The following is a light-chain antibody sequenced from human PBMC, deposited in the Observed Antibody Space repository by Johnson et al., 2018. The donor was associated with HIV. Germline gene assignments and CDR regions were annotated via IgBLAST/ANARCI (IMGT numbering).Light chain of an antibody. Sequence: QLVLTQPPSVSAAPVQKVTISCSGSSSNIWNNYVSWYQQVPGTAPKVLIYDNNKRPSVIPDRFSGSKSGTSATLGITGLQTGDEADYYCGTWDSSLSAPYVFGTGTKVTVL. CDR2: DNN. CDR3: GTWDSSLSAPYV. V-gene: IGLV1-51*01. J-gene: IGLJ1*01. CDR1: SSNIWNNY.